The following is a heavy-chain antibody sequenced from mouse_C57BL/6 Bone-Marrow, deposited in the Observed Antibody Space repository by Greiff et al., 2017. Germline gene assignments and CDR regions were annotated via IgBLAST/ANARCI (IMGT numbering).Heavy chain of an antibody. CDR1: GYTFTDYY. V-gene: IGHV1-19*01. CDR2: INPYNGGT. J-gene: IGHJ2*01. CDR3: ARWAYGSSYFDY. Sequence: EVQLQQSGPVLVKPGASVKMSCKASGYTFTDYYMNWVKQSHGKSLEWIGVINPYNGGTSYNQKFKGKATLTVDKSSSTAYMELTSLTSEDSAVYYCARWAYGSSYFDYWGQGTTLTVSS. D-gene: IGHD1-1*01.